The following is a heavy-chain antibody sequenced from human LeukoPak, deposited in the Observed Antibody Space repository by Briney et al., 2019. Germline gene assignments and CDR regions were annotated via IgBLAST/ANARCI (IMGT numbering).Heavy chain of an antibody. Sequence: GGSLRLSCAASGFTFSNYGMHWVRQAPGKGLEWVAFIRYDGSNKYYADSVKGRFTISRDNAKNSLYLQMNSLRAEDTAVYYCARWGARFSGNYYFDYWGQGTLVTVSS. J-gene: IGHJ4*02. CDR3: ARWGARFSGNYYFDY. CDR2: IRYDGSNK. CDR1: GFTFSNYG. V-gene: IGHV3-30*02. D-gene: IGHD3-16*01.